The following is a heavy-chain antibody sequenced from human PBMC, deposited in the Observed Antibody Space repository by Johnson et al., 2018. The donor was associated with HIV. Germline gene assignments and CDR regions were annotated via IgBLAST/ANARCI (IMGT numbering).Heavy chain of an antibody. Sequence: QVQLVESVGGVVQPGRSLRLSCAASGFTFNTYTMHWVRQAPGKGLEWVAVISYDGSNKYYADSVKGRFTISRDNSKNTLYLQMNSLRAEDTAVYYCARDDSSGYDAFDIWGQGTMVTVSS. CDR3: ARDDSSGYDAFDI. V-gene: IGHV3-30*14. J-gene: IGHJ3*02. CDR1: GFTFNTYT. D-gene: IGHD3-22*01. CDR2: ISYDGSNK.